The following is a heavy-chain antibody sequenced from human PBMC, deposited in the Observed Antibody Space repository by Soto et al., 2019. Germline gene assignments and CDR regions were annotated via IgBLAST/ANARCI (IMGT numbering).Heavy chain of an antibody. V-gene: IGHV3-23*01. J-gene: IGHJ4*02. D-gene: IGHD6-19*01. Sequence: GGSLRLSCAASGFTFSSCAMCWVRQAPGKGLEWVSGISGSGGSTYYADSVKGRFTISRDNSKNTLYLQMNSLRAEDTAIYYCAKEIAVAGPSYFDFWGQGTLVTVSS. CDR2: ISGSGGST. CDR1: GFTFSSCA. CDR3: AKEIAVAGPSYFDF.